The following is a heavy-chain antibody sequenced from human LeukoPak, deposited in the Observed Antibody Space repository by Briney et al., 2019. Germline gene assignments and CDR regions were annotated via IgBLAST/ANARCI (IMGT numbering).Heavy chain of an antibody. V-gene: IGHV4-59*01. CDR2: IYYSGST. CDR1: GGSISSYY. D-gene: IGHD4-11*01. CDR3: ARDNSNYGAFDY. Sequence: SETLSLTCTVSGGSISSYYWSWIRQPPGKGLEWIGYIYYSGSTNYNPSLKSRVTISVDTSKNQFSLKLSFVTAADTAVYYCARDNSNYGAFDYWGQGTLVTVSS. J-gene: IGHJ4*02.